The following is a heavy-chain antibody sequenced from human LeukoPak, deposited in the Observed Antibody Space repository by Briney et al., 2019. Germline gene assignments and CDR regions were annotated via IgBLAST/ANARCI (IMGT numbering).Heavy chain of an antibody. CDR2: ISYDGSNK. D-gene: IGHD3-3*01. CDR3: ARANYDFWSGYYTGIDY. J-gene: IGHJ4*02. Sequence: GGSLTLSCAASGFTFSSYAMHWVRQAPGKGLEWVAVISYDGSNKYYADSVKGRFTISRDNSKNSLYLQMNSLRAEDTAVYYCARANYDFWSGYYTGIDYWGQGTLVTVSS. V-gene: IGHV3-30*01. CDR1: GFTFSSYA.